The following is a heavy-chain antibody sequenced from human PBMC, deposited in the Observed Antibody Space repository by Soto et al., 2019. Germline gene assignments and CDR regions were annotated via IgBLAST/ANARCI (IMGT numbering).Heavy chain of an antibody. CDR1: GYTFTSYD. CDR2: MNPNSGNT. CDR3: ARSPPTGYYDFWSGHYKTPSYYGMDV. V-gene: IGHV1-8*01. D-gene: IGHD3-3*01. J-gene: IGHJ6*02. Sequence: ASVKVSCKASGYTFTSYDINWVRQATGQGLEWMGWMNPNSGNTGYAQKFQGRVTMTRNTSISTAYMELSSLRSEETAVYYCARSPPTGYYDFWSGHYKTPSYYGMDVWRQGTTATV.